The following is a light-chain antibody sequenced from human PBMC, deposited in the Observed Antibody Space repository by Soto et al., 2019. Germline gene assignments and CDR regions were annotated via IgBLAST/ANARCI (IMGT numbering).Light chain of an antibody. CDR1: QSVSSE. J-gene: IGKJ5*01. CDR3: QQYNNWPPIT. V-gene: IGKV3D-15*01. CDR2: GAS. Sequence: EIVMTQSPATLSVSPGERATLXXRASQSVSSELAWYQQKPGQAPRLLXYGASTRATGIPARFSGSGSGTEFTFTISSLQSEDFAVYYCQQYNNWPPITFGQGTRLEIK.